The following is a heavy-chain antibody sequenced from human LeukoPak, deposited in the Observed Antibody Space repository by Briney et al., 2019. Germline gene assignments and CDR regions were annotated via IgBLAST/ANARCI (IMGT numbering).Heavy chain of an antibody. CDR2: IYSGGST. V-gene: IGHV3-53*01. Sequence: GGSLRLSCAASGFTVSRNYMSWVRQAPGKGLEWVSVIYSGGSTYYADSVKGRFTISRDNSKNTLYLQMNSLRAEDTAVYYCAVQRTLWQQVLDHWGQGTLVTVSS. CDR1: GFTVSRNY. D-gene: IGHD6-13*01. J-gene: IGHJ4*02. CDR3: AVQRTLWQQVLDH.